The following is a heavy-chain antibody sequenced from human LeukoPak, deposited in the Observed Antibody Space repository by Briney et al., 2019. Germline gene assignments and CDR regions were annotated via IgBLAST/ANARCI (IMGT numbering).Heavy chain of an antibody. V-gene: IGHV1-2*02. D-gene: IGHD2-2*01. CDR2: INPNSGGT. CDR3: ARDKDCSSTSCDLAV. J-gene: IGHJ6*02. CDR1: GYTFTGYY. Sequence: ASVKVSCKASGYTFTGYYMHWVRQAPGQGLEWMGWINPNSGGTNYAQKFQGRVTMTRDTSISTAYMELSRLRSDDTAVYYCARDKDCSSTSCDLAVCGQGTTVTVSS.